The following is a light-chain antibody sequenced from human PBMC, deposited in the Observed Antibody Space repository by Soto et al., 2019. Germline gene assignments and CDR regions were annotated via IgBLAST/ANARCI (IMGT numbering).Light chain of an antibody. CDR2: DVS. CDR1: SSDVGGYDY. CDR3: RSYTSDTTRDVV. V-gene: IGLV2-14*01. J-gene: IGLJ2*01. Sequence: QSALTQPASVSGSPGQSITISCTGTSSDVGGYDYVSWYQQHPGKAPKLIIYDVSNRPSGVFNRFSGSKSGNTASLTISALQAEDEADYYCRSYTSDTTRDVVFGGGTKLTVL.